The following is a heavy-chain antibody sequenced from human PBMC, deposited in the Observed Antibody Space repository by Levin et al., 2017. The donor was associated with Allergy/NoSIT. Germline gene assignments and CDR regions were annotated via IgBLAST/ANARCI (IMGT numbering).Heavy chain of an antibody. CDR1: GFTFNNHS. Sequence: GGSLRLSCAASGFTFNNHSMNWVRQAPGKGLEWISFISGTSTITYYADSVKGRFTISRDNAKKSLFLQMNGLRDEDTGFYYCAGVATPGARGWGYWGQGTLVTVSS. V-gene: IGHV3-48*02. D-gene: IGHD3-16*01. CDR2: ISGTSTIT. J-gene: IGHJ4*02. CDR3: AGVATPGARGWGY.